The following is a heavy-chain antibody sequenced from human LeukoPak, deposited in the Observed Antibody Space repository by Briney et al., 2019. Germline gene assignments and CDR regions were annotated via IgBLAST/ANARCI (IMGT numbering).Heavy chain of an antibody. V-gene: IGHV3-30*18. CDR1: GFTFGSYA. D-gene: IGHD6-19*01. CDR2: ISYDGYNK. Sequence: PGGSLRLSCAASGFTFGSYAMHWVRQAPGKGLEWVALISYDGYNKYYADSVKGRFTISRDNSKNTVYLQMNRLRADDTAVFYCAKAGSSGSFDSWGQGTHVTVSS. J-gene: IGHJ4*02. CDR3: AKAGSSGSFDS.